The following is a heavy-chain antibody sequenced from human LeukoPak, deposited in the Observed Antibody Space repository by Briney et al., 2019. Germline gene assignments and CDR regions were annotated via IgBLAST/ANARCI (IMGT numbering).Heavy chain of an antibody. D-gene: IGHD1-1*01. CDR2: IKQDGSEK. Sequence: GRSLRLSCAASGFTFSSYAMHWVRQAPGKGLEWVASIKQDGSEKYYVDSVKGRFTVSRDNAENSLYLQMNSLRAEDTAVYYCARLTSGVTTFVYWGQGTLVTVSS. CDR1: GFTFSSYA. V-gene: IGHV3-7*01. J-gene: IGHJ4*02. CDR3: ARLTSGVTTFVY.